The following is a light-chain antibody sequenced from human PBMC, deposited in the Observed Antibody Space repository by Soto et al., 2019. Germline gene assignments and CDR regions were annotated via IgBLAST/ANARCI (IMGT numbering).Light chain of an antibody. CDR2: EGN. Sequence: QSVLTQPASVSGSPGQSITISCAGSISDVGSSNLVSWYQQHPGKVPKLIIYEGNRRPSGVSSRFSGSNSGKTASLTISGLQAEDEADYYCCSAWEDSLNGPVFGGGTKVTVL. CDR1: ISDVGSSNL. CDR3: CSAWEDSLNGPV. V-gene: IGLV2-23*01. J-gene: IGLJ3*02.